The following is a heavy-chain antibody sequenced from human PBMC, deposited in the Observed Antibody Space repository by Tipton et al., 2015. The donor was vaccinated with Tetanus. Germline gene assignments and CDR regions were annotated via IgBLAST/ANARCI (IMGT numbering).Heavy chain of an antibody. CDR2: VYFEGST. CDR3: ARHLYGYWFDP. Sequence: GLVKPSETLSLTCTVSGGSMSNNYWSWIRQSPGKGLEWIASVYFEGSTYYSPSLKSRVIIAVDTAQNLFSLRLSSVTAADTAVYYCARHLYGYWFDPWGQGAQVTVSS. V-gene: IGHV4-39*01. J-gene: IGHJ5*02. CDR1: GGSMSNNY. D-gene: IGHD5-18*01.